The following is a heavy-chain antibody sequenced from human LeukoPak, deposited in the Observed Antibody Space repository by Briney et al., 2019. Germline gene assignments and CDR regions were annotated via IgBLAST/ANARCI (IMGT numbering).Heavy chain of an antibody. Sequence: GESLKISCKGSGYKFATYWIGWVRQMPGKGLEWMGIIYPGDSDTRYSPSFQGQVTISADKSISTAYLQWSSLKASDTAMYYCARLGFWSGYPFFDYWGQGTLVTVSS. D-gene: IGHD3-3*01. CDR3: ARLGFWSGYPFFDY. CDR1: GYKFATYW. V-gene: IGHV5-51*01. CDR2: IYPGDSDT. J-gene: IGHJ4*02.